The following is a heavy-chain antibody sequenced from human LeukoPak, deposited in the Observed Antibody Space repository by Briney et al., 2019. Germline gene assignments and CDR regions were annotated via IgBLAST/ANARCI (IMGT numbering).Heavy chain of an antibody. V-gene: IGHV3-43*02. D-gene: IGHD3-9*01. CDR3: AKDNRVLQYFDWLLWPPDY. CDR1: GFTFDDYA. Sequence: QSGGSLRLSCAASGFTFDDYAMHWVRQAPGKGLEWVSLISGDGGSTYYADSVKGRFTISRDNSKNSLYLQMNSLRTEDTALYYCAKDNRVLQYFDWLLWPPDYWGQGTLVTVSS. J-gene: IGHJ4*02. CDR2: ISGDGGST.